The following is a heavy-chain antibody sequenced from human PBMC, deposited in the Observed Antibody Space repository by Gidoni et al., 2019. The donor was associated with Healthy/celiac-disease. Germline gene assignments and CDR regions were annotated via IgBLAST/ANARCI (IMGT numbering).Heavy chain of an antibody. V-gene: IGHV4-4*07. CDR2: IYTSGST. J-gene: IGHJ4*02. CDR3: ARDGGSSWYPHYVDY. CDR1: GGPLRSYY. Sequence: QLQESAPGLVKPSEPLSLTCTVPGGPLRSYYWSWIRQPAGKGLEWIGRIYTSGSTNYNPSRKSRVTMSVDTSKNQFSLKLSSVTAADTAVYYCARDGGSSWYPHYVDYWGQGTLVTVSS. D-gene: IGHD6-13*01.